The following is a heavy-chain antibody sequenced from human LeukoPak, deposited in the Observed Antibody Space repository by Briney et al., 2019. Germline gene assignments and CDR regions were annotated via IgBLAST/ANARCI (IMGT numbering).Heavy chain of an antibody. CDR3: AKDRYSGSYGRFDP. D-gene: IGHD1-26*01. CDR2: IDTDGTST. J-gene: IGHJ5*02. CDR1: GFTFSNYW. V-gene: IGHV3-74*01. Sequence: GGSLRLSCAASGFTFSNYWMHWVRQAPGNGLGWVSQIDTDGTSTTYADSVKGRFTISRDNAKNTLYLQMNSLRAEDTAVYYCAKDRYSGSYGRFDPWGQGTLVTVSS.